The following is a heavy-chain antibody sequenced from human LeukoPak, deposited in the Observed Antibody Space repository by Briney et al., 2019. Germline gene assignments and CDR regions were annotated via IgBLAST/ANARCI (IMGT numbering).Heavy chain of an antibody. D-gene: IGHD2-21*02. CDR1: GGSFRDYY. CDR2: INDGGST. V-gene: IGHV4-34*01. Sequence: SETLSLTCGVHGGSFRDYYWGWIRQPPGKGLEWIGEINDGGSTNYNPSLMSRATVTVDRFKNQFSLIMRSVTAADTAVYYCARFSRLMWGDWGDAFDIWDQGTMVTVS. J-gene: IGHJ3*02. CDR3: ARFSRLMWGDWGDAFDI.